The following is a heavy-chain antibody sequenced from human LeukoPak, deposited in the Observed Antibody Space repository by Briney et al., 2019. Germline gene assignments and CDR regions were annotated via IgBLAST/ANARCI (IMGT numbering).Heavy chain of an antibody. CDR2: IYYSADT. CDR1: GGSISSYS. Sequence: PSETLSLTCTLSGGSISSYSWSWIRRPPGRGREWIGYIYYSADTNYNPYLKSRNIISVVTPTNQFSLNLSSVTAADTAVYYWARSRPYSSSWGYIYFGMDVWGQGTTVTVSS. CDR3: ARSRPYSSSWGYIYFGMDV. V-gene: IGHV4-59*01. D-gene: IGHD6-13*01. J-gene: IGHJ6*02.